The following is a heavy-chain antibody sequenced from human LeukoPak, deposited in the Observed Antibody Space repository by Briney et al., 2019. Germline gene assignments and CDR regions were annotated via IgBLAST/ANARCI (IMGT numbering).Heavy chain of an antibody. D-gene: IGHD1-14*01. CDR2: IYPGDSDT. Sequence: GESLKISCKGSGYSFTSYWIGWVRQMPGKGLEWMGIIYPGDSDTRYSPSFQGQVTISADKSISTAYLQWSSLKASDTAMYYCARRERDPELIGNFDYWGQGTLVTVSS. J-gene: IGHJ4*02. V-gene: IGHV5-51*01. CDR1: GYSFTSYW. CDR3: ARRERDPELIGNFDY.